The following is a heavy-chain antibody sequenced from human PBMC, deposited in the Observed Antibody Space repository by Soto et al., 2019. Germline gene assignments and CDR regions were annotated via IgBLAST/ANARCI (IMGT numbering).Heavy chain of an antibody. CDR2: ISYDGSNK. CDR3: GRCTSTSCHLGSDY. Sequence: QVLLVDSGGGVVQPGRSLRLSCAASGFTFSSYAMNWVRQAPGKGLEWVALISYDGSNKYYADSVRGRFTISRDSSTNTLFLQMNSLRAADTAVYCCGRCTSTSCHLGSDYWGQGTLVTVSS. J-gene: IGHJ4*02. D-gene: IGHD2-2*01. V-gene: IGHV3-30-3*01. CDR1: GFTFSSYA.